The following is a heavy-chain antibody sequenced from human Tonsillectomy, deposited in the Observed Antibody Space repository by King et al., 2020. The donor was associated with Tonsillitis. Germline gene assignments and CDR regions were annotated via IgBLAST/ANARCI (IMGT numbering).Heavy chain of an antibody. Sequence: VQLVESGGGLVQPGGSLRLSCAASGFTFSTYAMTWGRRAPGKGWEGVSGISYSGGSTFYLDSVKGRFAISRDISKYTLVLQMESLRAEDTALYYCARRRCSTTSCYLDDAFDIWGQGTMVTVSS. J-gene: IGHJ3*02. D-gene: IGHD2-2*01. V-gene: IGHV3-23*04. CDR3: ARRRCSTTSCYLDDAFDI. CDR1: GFTFSTYA. CDR2: ISYSGGST.